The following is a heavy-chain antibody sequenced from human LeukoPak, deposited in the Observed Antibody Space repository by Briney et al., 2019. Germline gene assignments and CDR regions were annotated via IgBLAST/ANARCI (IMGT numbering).Heavy chain of an antibody. CDR1: GFTFSSYA. Sequence: GGSLRLSCAVYGFTFSSYAMSWVRQAPGKGLEGVSYISSSGSTIYYADSVKGRFTISRDNDKNSLYLQRNSLRAEDTAVYYCASTYSGSLFDYWGQGTLVTVSS. J-gene: IGHJ4*02. CDR2: ISSSGSTI. V-gene: IGHV3-48*04. D-gene: IGHD1-26*01. CDR3: ASTYSGSLFDY.